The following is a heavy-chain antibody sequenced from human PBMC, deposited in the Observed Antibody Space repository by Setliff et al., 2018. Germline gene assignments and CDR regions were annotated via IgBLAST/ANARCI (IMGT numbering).Heavy chain of an antibody. CDR3: ARVMGGYCSGGSCESDY. J-gene: IGHJ4*02. CDR1: GGSISSGSYY. CDR2: IYTSGRT. V-gene: IGHV4-61*09. D-gene: IGHD2-15*01. Sequence: SETLSLTCTVSGGSISSGSYYWSWIRQPAGKGLEWIGHIYTSGRTNYNPSLKSRVTISVDTSKNQFSLKLSSVTAADTAVYYCARVMGGYCSGGSCESDYWGQGTLVTVSS.